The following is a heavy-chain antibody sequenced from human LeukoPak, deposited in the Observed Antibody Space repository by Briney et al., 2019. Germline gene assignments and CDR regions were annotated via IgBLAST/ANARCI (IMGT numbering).Heavy chain of an antibody. Sequence: GGSLRLSCAASGFTFSSYAMSWVRQAPGKGLEWVSAISGSGGSTYYADSVKGRFTISRDNSKNTLYLQMNSLRAEDTAVYYCAKTYLYGFWSGYHEIAYWGQGTLVTVSS. CDR3: AKTYLYGFWSGYHEIAY. D-gene: IGHD3-3*01. CDR2: ISGSGGST. V-gene: IGHV3-23*01. J-gene: IGHJ4*02. CDR1: GFTFSSYA.